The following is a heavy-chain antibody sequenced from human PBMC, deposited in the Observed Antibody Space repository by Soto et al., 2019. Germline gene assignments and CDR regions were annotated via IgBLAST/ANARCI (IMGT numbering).Heavy chain of an antibody. CDR1: GYSFSTNW. V-gene: IGHV5-51*01. J-gene: IGHJ3*01. D-gene: IGHD1-26*01. CDR3: ARHRVGADAFDV. Sequence: GKSLKISCKGSGYSFSTNWIGWVRQMPGKGLEWMGIIYPGDSDTRYSPSFQGQVTISADKSITTAYLQWSSLKASDTAMYYCARHRVGADAFDVWGQGTMVTVSS. CDR2: IYPGDSDT.